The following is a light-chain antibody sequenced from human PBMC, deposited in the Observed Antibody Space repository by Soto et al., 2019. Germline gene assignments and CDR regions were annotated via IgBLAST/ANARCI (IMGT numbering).Light chain of an antibody. CDR3: SSYAGSNILV. CDR2: EVS. CDR1: SSDVGDFNY. V-gene: IGLV2-8*01. Sequence: QSALTQPPSASGSPGQSVTISCTGTSSDVGDFNYVSWYQQHPGKAPKLMIYEVSKRPSGVPDRFSGSKSGNTASLTVSGLQAEDEAVYYCSSYAGSNILVFGGGTTLTVL. J-gene: IGLJ3*02.